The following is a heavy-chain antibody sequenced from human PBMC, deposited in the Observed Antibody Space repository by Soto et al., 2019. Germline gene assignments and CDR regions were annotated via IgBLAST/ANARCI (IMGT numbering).Heavy chain of an antibody. D-gene: IGHD6-19*01. J-gene: IGHJ4*02. CDR1: GFSFVNYA. CDR3: AKATTNGGWFNPFDA. Sequence: EVQLLESVGGLVQPGGSLRLACAASGFSFVNYAMNWVRQAPGKGLEWVSGLSGSGTSPYYADSVKGRFTISRDNARDTLFLQMNRLTADDTAVDYCAKATTNGGWFNPFDAWGQGALVTVSS. V-gene: IGHV3-23*01. CDR2: LSGSGTSP.